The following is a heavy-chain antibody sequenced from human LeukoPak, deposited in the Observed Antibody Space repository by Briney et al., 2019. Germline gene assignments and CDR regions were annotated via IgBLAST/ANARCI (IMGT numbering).Heavy chain of an antibody. CDR3: ARRAGSGSTKVFDI. CDR1: GGSFSGHY. J-gene: IGHJ3*02. CDR2: INHGGST. D-gene: IGHD3-10*01. Sequence: SETLSLTCAVSGGSFSGHYWNWIRQPPGKGLEWIGEINHGGSTNYNPSLKSRVTISVDTSQNQFSLRLSSVTAADTAVYYCARRAGSGSTKVFDIWGQGTMVTVSS. V-gene: IGHV4-34*01.